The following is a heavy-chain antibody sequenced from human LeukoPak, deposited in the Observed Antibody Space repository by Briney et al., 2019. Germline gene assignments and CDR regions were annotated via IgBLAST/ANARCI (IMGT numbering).Heavy chain of an antibody. CDR2: ISAYNGNT. D-gene: IGHD3-16*02. CDR1: GYTFTSYG. Sequence: ASVKVSCKASGYTFTSYGISWVRQAPGQGLEWMGWISAYNGNTNYAQKLQGRVTMTTDTSTGTAYMELRSLRSDDTAVYYCARAGIVRYYYYYMDVWGKGTTVTISS. CDR3: ARAGIVRYYYYYMDV. J-gene: IGHJ6*03. V-gene: IGHV1-18*01.